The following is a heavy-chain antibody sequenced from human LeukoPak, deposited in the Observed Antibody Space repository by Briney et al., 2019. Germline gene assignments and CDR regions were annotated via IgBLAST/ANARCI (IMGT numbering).Heavy chain of an antibody. CDR3: ARESNGGYGFDY. CDR2: ISAQNGNS. CDR1: GYMFTSHG. V-gene: IGHV1-18*01. Sequence: ASVKVSCKSSGYMFTSHGIHWLRQAPGQGLEWMGWISAQNGNSNYVQHLLGRVTLTRDTSATTAYMELRSLKSDDTAVYYCARESNGGYGFDYWGQGTKVTVAS. J-gene: IGHJ4*02. D-gene: IGHD6-25*01.